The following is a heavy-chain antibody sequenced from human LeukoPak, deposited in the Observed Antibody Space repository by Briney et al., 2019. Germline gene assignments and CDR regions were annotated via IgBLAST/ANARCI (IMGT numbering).Heavy chain of an antibody. Sequence: GASVKVSCKASGYTFTGYYMHWVRQAPGQGLEWMGWINPNSGDTNYEQNFQGRVTMTRDTSISTAYMELGRLRSDDTAVYYCARGQANDYGDYAGWGHWGQGTLVTVSS. D-gene: IGHD4-17*01. V-gene: IGHV1-2*02. J-gene: IGHJ4*02. CDR2: INPNSGDT. CDR1: GYTFTGYY. CDR3: ARGQANDYGDYAGWGH.